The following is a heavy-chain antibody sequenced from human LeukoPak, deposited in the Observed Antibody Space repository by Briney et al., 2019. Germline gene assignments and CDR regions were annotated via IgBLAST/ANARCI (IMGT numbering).Heavy chain of an antibody. J-gene: IGHJ4*02. CDR1: GYTFTGYY. D-gene: IGHD1-7*01. Sequence: ASVKVSCKASGYTFTGYYMHWVRQAPGEGLEWMGRINPNSGGTNYAQKFQVRVTIPRGTAISTPYMELSRLISADTAVYYCAWENSRAFDYWGQGTLVTVSS. CDR3: AWENSRAFDY. V-gene: IGHV1-2*06. CDR2: INPNSGGT.